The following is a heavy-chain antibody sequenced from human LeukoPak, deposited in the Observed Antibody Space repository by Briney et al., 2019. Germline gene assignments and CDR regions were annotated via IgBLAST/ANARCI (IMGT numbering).Heavy chain of an antibody. V-gene: IGHV3-30*18. CDR2: MSYDGSNK. D-gene: IGHD4-17*01. Sequence: GRSLRLSCAASGFTFSNYGMHWVRQAPGKGLEWVAVMSYDGSNKYYGESVKGRFTISRDNSKNTLYLQMNSLRPEDTAVYYCAKGGGGYGDYVTDYWGQGTLVTVSS. CDR1: GFTFSNYG. J-gene: IGHJ4*02. CDR3: AKGGGGYGDYVTDY.